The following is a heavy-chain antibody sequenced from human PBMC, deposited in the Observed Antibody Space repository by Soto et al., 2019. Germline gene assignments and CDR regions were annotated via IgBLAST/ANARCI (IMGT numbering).Heavy chain of an antibody. CDR3: ARRESAIAPVCGVFVDA. J-gene: IGHJ5*02. CDR2: IYPGDSDA. V-gene: IGHV5-51*01. D-gene: IGHD2-21*01. CDR1: GYSFTRHW. Sequence: ECLKSSCKANGYSFTRHWIGWVRQMPGKGLEWMAVIYPGDSDARYSPSFQGHVTISADSSINTAYLQWSSLKASDTAIYFCARRESAIAPVCGVFVDAWAQGNLVT.